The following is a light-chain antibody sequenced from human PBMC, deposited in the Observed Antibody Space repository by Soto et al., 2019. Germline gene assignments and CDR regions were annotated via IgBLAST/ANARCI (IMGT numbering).Light chain of an antibody. J-gene: IGLJ1*01. CDR3: SSYTSSSPL. CDR1: SSDVGGYNY. V-gene: IGLV2-14*01. CDR2: DVS. Sequence: QSALTQPASVSGSPGQSITISGTGTSSDVGGYNYVSWYQQHPGKAPKLMIYDVSNRPSGVSNRFSGSKSGNTASLTISGLQAEDEADYYCSSYTSSSPLFGTGTKVTVL.